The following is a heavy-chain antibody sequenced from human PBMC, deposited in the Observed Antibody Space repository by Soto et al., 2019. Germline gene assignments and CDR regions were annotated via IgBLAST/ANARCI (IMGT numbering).Heavy chain of an antibody. V-gene: IGHV1-69*13. J-gene: IGHJ6*02. D-gene: IGHD6-6*01. CDR2: IIPIFGTA. Sequence: SVKVSCKASGGTFSSYAISWVRQAPGQGLEWMGGIIPIFGTANYAQKFQGRVTITADESTSTAYMELSSLRSEDTAVYYCASAEYSSSSYYYYYGMDVWGQGTTVTAP. CDR3: ASAEYSSSSYYYYYGMDV. CDR1: GGTFSSYA.